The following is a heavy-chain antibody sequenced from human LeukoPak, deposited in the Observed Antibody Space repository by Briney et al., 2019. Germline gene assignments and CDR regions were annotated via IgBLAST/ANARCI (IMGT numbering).Heavy chain of an antibody. D-gene: IGHD6-6*01. CDR2: IKTDGSTT. Sequence: GGSLRLSCAVSGFTFSSSWMHWVRQAPGKGLVWVSHIKTDGSTTAYADSVKGRFTISRDNSKNTLYLQMSSLRAEDTAVYYCARSSYSSSSSVWGQGTMVTVSS. CDR3: ARSSYSSSSSV. V-gene: IGHV3-74*01. CDR1: GFTFSSSW. J-gene: IGHJ3*01.